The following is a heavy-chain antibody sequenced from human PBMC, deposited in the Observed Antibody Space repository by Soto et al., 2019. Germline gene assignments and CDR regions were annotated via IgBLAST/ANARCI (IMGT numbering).Heavy chain of an antibody. Sequence: QVQLVESGGGVVQPGRSLRLSCAASGFTFSSYGMHWVRQAPGNGLEWVAVISYDGSNKYYADSVKGRFTISRDNSKNTLYLQMNSLRAEDTAVYYCAKDGTTRGAVAIDYWGQGTLVTVSS. V-gene: IGHV3-30*18. CDR1: GFTFSSYG. CDR3: AKDGTTRGAVAIDY. CDR2: ISYDGSNK. D-gene: IGHD6-19*01. J-gene: IGHJ4*02.